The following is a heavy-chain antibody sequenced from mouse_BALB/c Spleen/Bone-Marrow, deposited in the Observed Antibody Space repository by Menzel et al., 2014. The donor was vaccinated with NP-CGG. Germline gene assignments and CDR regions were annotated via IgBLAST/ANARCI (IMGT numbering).Heavy chain of an antibody. D-gene: IGHD3-1*01. Sequence: EVKLVESGGGSVKPGGSLKLSCAASGFTFSYYAMSWVRQSPEKRLEWVAEISSGGSYTYYPDTVTGRFTISRDNAKNTLYLEMSSLRSEDTAMYYCVRDSSGYFDYWGQGTTLTVSS. CDR3: VRDSSGYFDY. CDR2: ISSGGSYT. CDR1: GFTFSYYA. V-gene: IGHV5-9-4*01. J-gene: IGHJ2*01.